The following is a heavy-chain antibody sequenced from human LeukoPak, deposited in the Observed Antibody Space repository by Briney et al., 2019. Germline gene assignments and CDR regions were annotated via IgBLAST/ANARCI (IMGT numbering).Heavy chain of an antibody. V-gene: IGHV1-18*01. CDR3: ARPGYYHDSSGYYLYYFDY. CDR1: GYTFTSYG. CDR2: ISAYNGNT. D-gene: IGHD3-22*01. J-gene: IGHJ4*02. Sequence: ASVKVSCKASGYTFTSYGISWVRQAHGQGLEWMGWISAYNGNTNYAQKLQGRVTMTTDTSMSTAYMELRSLRSDDTAVYYCARPGYYHDSSGYYLYYFDYWGQGTLVTVSS.